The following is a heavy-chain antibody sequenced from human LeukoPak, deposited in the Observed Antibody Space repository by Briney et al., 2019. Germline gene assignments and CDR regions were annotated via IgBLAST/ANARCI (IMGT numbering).Heavy chain of an antibody. Sequence: PGGSLRLSCAVPGITLSNYGMSWVRQAPGKGLEWVAGISDSGGSTNYADSVKGRFTISRDNPKDTLYLQMNSLRAEDTAVYFCAKRGVVIRVILVGFHKAAYYFESWGQGALVTVSS. CDR2: ISDSGGST. D-gene: IGHD3/OR15-3a*01. V-gene: IGHV3-23*01. CDR3: AKRGVVIRVILVGFHKAAYYFES. CDR1: GITLSNYG. J-gene: IGHJ4*02.